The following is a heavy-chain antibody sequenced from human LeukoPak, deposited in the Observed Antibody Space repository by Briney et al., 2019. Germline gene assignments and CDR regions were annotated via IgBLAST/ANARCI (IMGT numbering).Heavy chain of an antibody. CDR2: IYYSGNT. V-gene: IGHV4-30-4*01. D-gene: IGHD3-16*02. Sequence: SETLSLTCTVSGASINTGDYYWSWIRQPPGKGLEWIGYIYYSGNTHYNPSLKSRVTILVDTSKNQFSLKLSSVTAADTAVYYCARGPNYVWGSYRYFDYWGQGTPVAVSS. CDR1: GASINTGDYY. J-gene: IGHJ4*02. CDR3: ARGPNYVWGSYRYFDY.